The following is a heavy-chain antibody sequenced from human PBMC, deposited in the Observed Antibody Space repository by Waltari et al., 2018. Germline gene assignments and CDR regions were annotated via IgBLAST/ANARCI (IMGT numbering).Heavy chain of an antibody. J-gene: IGHJ6*02. CDR3: ARWNCSGGSCYRSSYYYGMDV. CDR1: GGSISSSSYY. V-gene: IGHV4-39*07. Sequence: QLQLQESGPGLVKPSETLSLTCTVSGGSISSSSYYWGWIRQPPGKGLEWIGSIYYSGSTYYNPSLKSRVTISVDTSKNQFSLKLSSVTAADTAVYYCARWNCSGGSCYRSSYYYGMDVWGQGTTVTVSS. D-gene: IGHD2-15*01. CDR2: IYYSGST.